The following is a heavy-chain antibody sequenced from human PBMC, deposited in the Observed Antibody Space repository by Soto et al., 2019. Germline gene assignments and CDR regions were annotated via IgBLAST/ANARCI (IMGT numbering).Heavy chain of an antibody. CDR2: IYPSGST. D-gene: IGHD6-6*01. J-gene: IGHJ4*02. CDR3: AGGIAARPLGY. CDR1: GGSISRGGYS. V-gene: IGHV4-30-2*01. Sequence: QLQLQASGSGLVKPSQTLSLTCAVSGGSISRGGYSWSWIRQPPGKGLEWIGYIYPSGSTYYNPSLKSRVTISVDRSKNQFSLKLSSVTAADTAVYYCAGGIAARPLGYWGQGTLVTVSS.